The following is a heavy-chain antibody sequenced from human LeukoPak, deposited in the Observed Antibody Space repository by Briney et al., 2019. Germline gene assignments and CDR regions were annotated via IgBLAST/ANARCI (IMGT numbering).Heavy chain of an antibody. Sequence: TGGSLRLSCAASGFTFSDYYMSWIRQAPGKGLEWVSSISTSSSYTKYADSVKGRFTISRDNAKNSLYLQMNSLRVEDTAVYYCARGGANRFHNWGQGTLVTVSS. CDR1: GFTFSDYY. D-gene: IGHD4/OR15-4a*01. V-gene: IGHV3-11*06. CDR2: ISTSSSYT. J-gene: IGHJ4*02. CDR3: ARGGANRFHN.